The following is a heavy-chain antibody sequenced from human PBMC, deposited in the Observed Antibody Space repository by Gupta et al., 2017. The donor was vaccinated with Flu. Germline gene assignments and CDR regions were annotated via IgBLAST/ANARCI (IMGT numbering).Heavy chain of an antibody. CDR3: VRTTSMDV. CDR1: ELLFSEYA. D-gene: IGHD1-1*01. V-gene: IGHV3-30*04. J-gene: IGHJ6*03. CDR2: ISYDGNNK. Sequence: QVQLVQSGGGVVQPGTSLRLSCAASELLFSEYAMHWVRQAPGKGLEWVAGISYDGNNKYYTDSVKGRFTISRDNSKNSLFLQLNSLRTDDSAMYYCVRTTSMDVWGNGTTVTVSS.